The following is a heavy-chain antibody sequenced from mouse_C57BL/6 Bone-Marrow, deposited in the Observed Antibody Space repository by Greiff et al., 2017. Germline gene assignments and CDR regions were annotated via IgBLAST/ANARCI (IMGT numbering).Heavy chain of an antibody. CDR2: IHPRSGST. V-gene: IGHV1-64*01. Sequence: VQLKQSGAELVKPGASVKLSCKASGYTFTSYWMHWVKQRPGQGLEWIGMIHPRSGSTYYNEKFKGKATLTADKSSSTAYMQLSSLTSEDSAVYYCARTRASWDVYYAMDYWGQGTSVTVSS. D-gene: IGHD4-1*01. J-gene: IGHJ4*01. CDR3: ARTRASWDVYYAMDY. CDR1: GYTFTSYW.